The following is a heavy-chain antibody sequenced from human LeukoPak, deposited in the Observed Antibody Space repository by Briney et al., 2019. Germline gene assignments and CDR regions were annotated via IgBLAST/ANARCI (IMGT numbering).Heavy chain of an antibody. CDR2: INPNSGGT. J-gene: IGHJ5*02. CDR1: GYTFTGYY. CDR3: ARDRWLRPANLSPTAWFDH. V-gene: IGHV1-2*02. Sequence: ASVKLSCKSSGYTFTGYYIHWVRQAPGQRLEWMGWINPNSGGTNYAQKFQGRFTMTRDTSISTAYMELSRLRSDDTAVYYCARDRWLRPANLSPTAWFDHWGQGTLVTVSS. D-gene: IGHD5-24*01.